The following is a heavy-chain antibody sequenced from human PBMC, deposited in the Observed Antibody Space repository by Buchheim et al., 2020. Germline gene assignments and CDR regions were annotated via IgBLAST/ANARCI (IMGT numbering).Heavy chain of an antibody. Sequence: EVQLLESGGGLVQPGGSLRLSCAASGFTFSSYGMNWVRQAPGKGLEWVSGISGSAGSTYYAASVKGRFTISRANSKNTLYLQMNSLRAEDTAVYYCAKGRSEYDYRPDYWGQGTL. CDR3: AKGRSEYDYRPDY. CDR1: GFTFSSYG. V-gene: IGHV3-23*01. D-gene: IGHD5-12*01. J-gene: IGHJ4*02. CDR2: ISGSAGST.